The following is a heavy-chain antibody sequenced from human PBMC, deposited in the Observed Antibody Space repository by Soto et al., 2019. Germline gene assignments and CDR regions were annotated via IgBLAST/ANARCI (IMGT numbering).Heavy chain of an antibody. D-gene: IGHD2-15*01. V-gene: IGHV3-49*03. Sequence: GGSLRLSCTASGFTFGDYAMSWFRQAPGKGLEWVGFIRNKAYGGTTEYAASVKGRFTISRDDSKSIAYLQMNSLKTEDTAVYYCTRFRGSYCSGGNCYGPVWFDPWGQGTLVTVSS. J-gene: IGHJ5*02. CDR1: GFTFGDYA. CDR3: TRFRGSYCSGGNCYGPVWFDP. CDR2: IRNKAYGGTT.